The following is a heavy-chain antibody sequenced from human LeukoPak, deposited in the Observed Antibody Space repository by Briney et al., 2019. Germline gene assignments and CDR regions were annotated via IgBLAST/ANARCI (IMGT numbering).Heavy chain of an antibody. V-gene: IGHV3-21*01. CDR1: GFTFSSYS. CDR2: ISSSSSYI. D-gene: IGHD3-22*01. Sequence: GGSLRLSGAASGFTFSSYSMNWVRQAPGKGLEWLSSISSSSSYIYYADSVKGRFTISRDNAKNSLYLQMNSLRAEDTAVYYCARDYYDSSGYYEQDYFDYWGQGTLVTVSS. J-gene: IGHJ4*02. CDR3: ARDYYDSSGYYEQDYFDY.